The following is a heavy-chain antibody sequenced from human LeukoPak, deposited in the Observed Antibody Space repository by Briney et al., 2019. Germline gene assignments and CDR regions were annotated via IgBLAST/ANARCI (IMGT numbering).Heavy chain of an antibody. CDR3: TTDSETYYYDSSAYYYGSFDY. CDR1: GFTFSNAW. J-gene: IGHJ4*02. D-gene: IGHD3-22*01. V-gene: IGHV3-15*01. Sequence: GGSLRLSCAASGFTFSNAWMSWVRQAPGKGLEWVGRIKSKTNSGTADYAPPVRGRFTISRDDSKNTLFLQMNSLKAEDTAVYYCTTDSETYYYDSSAYYYGSFDYWGQGTLVTVSS. CDR2: IKSKTNSGTA.